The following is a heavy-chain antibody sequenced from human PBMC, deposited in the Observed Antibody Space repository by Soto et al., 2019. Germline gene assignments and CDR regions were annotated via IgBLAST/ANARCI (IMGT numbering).Heavy chain of an antibody. CDR2: INAGNGNT. J-gene: IGHJ4*02. CDR3: ARVGTIFGEAGGY. CDR1: GYTFTSYA. Sequence: ASVKVSCKASGYTFTSYAMHWVRQAPGQRLEWMGWINAGNGNTKYSQKFQGRVTITRDTSASTAYMELSSLRSEDTAVYYCARVGTIFGEAGGYWGQGTLVTVSS. D-gene: IGHD3-3*01. V-gene: IGHV1-3*01.